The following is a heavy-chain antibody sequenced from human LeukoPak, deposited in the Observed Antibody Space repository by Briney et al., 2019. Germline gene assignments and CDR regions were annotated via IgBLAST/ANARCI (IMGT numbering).Heavy chain of an antibody. CDR2: IIPIFGTA. V-gene: IGHV1-69*05. Sequence: SVKVSGKASGGTFSSYAISWVRQAPGQGLEWMGGIIPIFGTANYAQKFQGRVTITTDESTSTAYMELSSLRSEDTAVYYCARDSTYYYDSSGYYFGSYWGQGTLVTVSS. D-gene: IGHD3-22*01. J-gene: IGHJ4*02. CDR3: ARDSTYYYDSSGYYFGSY. CDR1: GGTFSSYA.